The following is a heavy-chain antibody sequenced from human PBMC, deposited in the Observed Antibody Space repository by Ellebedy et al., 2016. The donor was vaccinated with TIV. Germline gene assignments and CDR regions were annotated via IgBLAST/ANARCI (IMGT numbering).Heavy chain of an antibody. CDR1: GFTFSSYG. D-gene: IGHD3-10*01. CDR2: IWYDGSNK. V-gene: IGHV3-33*08. Sequence: GESLKISCAASGFTFSSYGMHWVRQAPGKGLEWVAVIWYDGSNKYYADSVKGRFTISRENAKNSLYLQMNSLRAGDTAVYYCARATSGFDFWGQGALVTVSS. CDR3: ARATSGFDF. J-gene: IGHJ4*02.